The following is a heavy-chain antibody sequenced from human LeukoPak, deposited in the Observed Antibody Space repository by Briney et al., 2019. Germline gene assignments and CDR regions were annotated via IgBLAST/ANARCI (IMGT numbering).Heavy chain of an antibody. V-gene: IGHV3-7*01. CDR3: ARDAERIRATDGFDI. D-gene: IGHD3-10*01. Sequence: GGSLRLSCAASGFTFSTFWMSWVRQAPGKGLEFVASLRQGGSEKYIVDSMKGRFTISGDIAKNSLYLEINGLRAEDTAVYYCARDAERIRATDGFDIWGQGTMVTVSS. CDR1: GFTFSTFW. CDR2: LRQGGSEK. J-gene: IGHJ3*02.